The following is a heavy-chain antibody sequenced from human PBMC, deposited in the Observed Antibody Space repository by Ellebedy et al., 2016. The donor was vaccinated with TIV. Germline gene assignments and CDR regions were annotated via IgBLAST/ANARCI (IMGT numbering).Heavy chain of an antibody. CDR3: AREGTSYSYGLRFDY. CDR2: IIPILNIP. V-gene: IGHV1-69*10. CDR1: GGTLSTYA. D-gene: IGHD5-18*01. Sequence: SVKVSCKASGGTLSTYAITWVRQAPGQGLEWMGGIIPILNIPNYAQKFQGRVTITADKSTSTAYMELNSLTSGDTAVYYCAREGTSYSYGLRFDYWGQGTLVTVSS. J-gene: IGHJ4*02.